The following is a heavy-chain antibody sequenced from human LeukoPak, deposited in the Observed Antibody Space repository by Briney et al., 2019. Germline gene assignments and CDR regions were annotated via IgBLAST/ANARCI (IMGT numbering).Heavy chain of an antibody. V-gene: IGHV3-23*01. CDR2: ISGSGGST. D-gene: IGHD3-10*01. CDR3: ANEATGVAVYYYYYYMDV. CDR1: GFTFSSYA. Sequence: GGSLRLSCAASGFTFSSYAMSWVRQAPGKGLEWVSAISGSGGSTYYADSVKGRFTISRDNSKNTLYLQMNSLRAEDTAVYYCANEATGVAVYYYYYYMDVWGKGTTVTISS. J-gene: IGHJ6*03.